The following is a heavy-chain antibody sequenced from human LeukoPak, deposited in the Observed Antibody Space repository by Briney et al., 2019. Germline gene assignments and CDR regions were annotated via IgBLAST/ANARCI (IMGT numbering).Heavy chain of an antibody. CDR2: VSPKTGRT. D-gene: IGHD1-1*01. CDR1: GYTFRSHD. Sequence: ASVLVSCKASGYTFRSHDINWVRQATGQGLEWMGWVSPKTGRTGYAQKFQGRVYMTTNASLSTAYMELSSLRSDDTAVYFCARESERNDSWFDPWGQGTLVTVSS. J-gene: IGHJ5*02. CDR3: ARESERNDSWFDP. V-gene: IGHV1-8*01.